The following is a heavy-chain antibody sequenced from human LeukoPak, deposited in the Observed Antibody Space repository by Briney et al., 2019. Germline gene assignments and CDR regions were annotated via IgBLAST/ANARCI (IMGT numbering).Heavy chain of an antibody. D-gene: IGHD3-3*01. V-gene: IGHV3-30*02. J-gene: IGHJ3*02. Sequence: PGGSLRLSCAASGFTFSSYGMHWVRQAPGKGLEWVAFIRYDGSNKYYADSVKGRFTISRDNSKNTLYLQMNSLRAEDTAVYYCARDAALYYDFWSGKGAFDIWGQGTMVTVSS. CDR1: GFTFSSYG. CDR2: IRYDGSNK. CDR3: ARDAALYYDFWSGKGAFDI.